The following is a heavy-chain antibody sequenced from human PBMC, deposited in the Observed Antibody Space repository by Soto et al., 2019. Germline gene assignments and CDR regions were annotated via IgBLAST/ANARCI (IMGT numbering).Heavy chain of an antibody. J-gene: IGHJ6*01. Sequence: FLRISCVASGFTFDGYTICHFRQAPGVVLEGVSFIRSKAYGATTEYAASVKGRFTISRDDSKSIAYLQMNSLKSEDTAVYYCARALASSGNDDFYGMDGWGQGTTFT. CDR1: GFTFDGYT. V-gene: IGHV3-49*03. CDR3: ARALASSGNDDFYGMDG. CDR2: IRSKAYGATT. D-gene: IGHD5-12*01.